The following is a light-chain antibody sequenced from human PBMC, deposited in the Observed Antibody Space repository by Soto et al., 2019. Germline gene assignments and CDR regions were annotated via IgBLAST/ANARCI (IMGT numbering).Light chain of an antibody. V-gene: IGKV3-15*01. CDR3: QQYNNWPPIT. CDR1: QSVTSD. J-gene: IGKJ5*01. CDR2: GAT. Sequence: EIVLTQSPGTLSLSPGETTTLSCRASQSVTSDSLAWFQQKFGQAPRLLIYGATTRATGIPARFSGSGSGTEFTLTISSLQSEDFAVYYCQQYNNWPPITFGQGTRLEIK.